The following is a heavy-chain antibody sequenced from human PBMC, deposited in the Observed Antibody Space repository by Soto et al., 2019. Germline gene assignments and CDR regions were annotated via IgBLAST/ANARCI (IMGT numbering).Heavy chain of an antibody. Sequence: GRSLRLSCAASGFTLDDYAMHWVRPAPRKGLEWVSGISWYSGSIGYADSVKGRFTISRDNAKNSLYLQMNSLRAEDTALYYCAKERYYYGSGSYSDFDYWGQGTLVTVSS. V-gene: IGHV3-9*01. J-gene: IGHJ4*02. CDR1: GFTLDDYA. CDR3: AKERYYYGSGSYSDFDY. CDR2: ISWYSGSI. D-gene: IGHD3-10*01.